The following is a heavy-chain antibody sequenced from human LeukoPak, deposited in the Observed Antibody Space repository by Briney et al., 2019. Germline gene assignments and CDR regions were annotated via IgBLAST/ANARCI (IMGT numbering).Heavy chain of an antibody. D-gene: IGHD2-15*01. J-gene: IGHJ6*04. CDR1: GFTFSSYA. V-gene: IGHV3-64D*06. Sequence: GGSLRLSGSASGFTFSSYAMHWVRQAPGKGLEYVSAISSNGGSTYYADSVKGRFTISRDNSKNTLYLQMSSLRAEDTAVYYCVRSVCSGGSCNYYYYGMDVWGKGTTVTVSS. CDR2: ISSNGGST. CDR3: VRSVCSGGSCNYYYYGMDV.